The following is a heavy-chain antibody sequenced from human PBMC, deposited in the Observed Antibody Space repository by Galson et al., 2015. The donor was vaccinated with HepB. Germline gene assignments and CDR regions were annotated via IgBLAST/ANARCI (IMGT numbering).Heavy chain of an antibody. CDR3: AKGAFGVVTTIDYYFYYMDV. J-gene: IGHJ6*03. CDR1: GFTFSTYV. CDR2: VSESGGSA. D-gene: IGHD3-3*01. Sequence: SLRLSCAASGFTFSTYVMSWVRQPPGKGLEWVSTVSESGGSANYADSVKGRFIISRDNSKNTLYLQMNSPRVEDTAVYYCAKGAFGVVTTIDYYFYYMDVWGKWTTVTVSS. V-gene: IGHV3-23*01.